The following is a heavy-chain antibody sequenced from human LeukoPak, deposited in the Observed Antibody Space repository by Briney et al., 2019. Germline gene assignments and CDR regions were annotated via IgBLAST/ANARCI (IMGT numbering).Heavy chain of an antibody. D-gene: IGHD3-10*01. Sequence: PSETLSLTCTVSGGSITSTLYYWGWFRQSSGKGLEWIGSIYYSGSTYYNPSLKSRVTISVDTSKNQFSLKLSSVTAADTAVYYCASVPIVPPYYYGSGPDYWGQGTLVTVSS. CDR1: GGSITSTLYY. CDR2: IYYSGST. CDR3: ASVPIVPPYYYGSGPDY. V-gene: IGHV4-39*01. J-gene: IGHJ4*02.